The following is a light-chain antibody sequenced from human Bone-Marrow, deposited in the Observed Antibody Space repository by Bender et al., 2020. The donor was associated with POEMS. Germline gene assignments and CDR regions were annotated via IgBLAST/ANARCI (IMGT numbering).Light chain of an antibody. CDR3: QMWDRSGEHFV. Sequence: SYALTQPPSVSVAPGQTAKITCEGRTIRTENVHWYLQRPGQAPVLVVFDDYHRPSGISERISGSKSGNTATLTITRVEVGDEADYYCQMWDRSGEHFVFGPGTKVTVL. J-gene: IGLJ1*01. CDR2: DDY. CDR1: TIRTEN. V-gene: IGLV3-21*02.